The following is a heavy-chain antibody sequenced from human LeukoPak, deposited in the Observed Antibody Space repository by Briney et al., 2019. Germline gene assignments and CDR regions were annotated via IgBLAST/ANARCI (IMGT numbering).Heavy chain of an antibody. CDR3: ARDLWFGAIYFDY. V-gene: IGHV1-69*13. CDR2: IIPIFVTP. D-gene: IGHD3-10*01. CDR1: GGTFSSFA. Sequence: SVKVSCKASGGTFSSFAINWVRQAPGQGLEWMGGIIPIFVTPNYAQKFQGRVTITADESTSTAYMELSRLRSDDTAVYYCARDLWFGAIYFDYWGQGTLVTVSS. J-gene: IGHJ4*02.